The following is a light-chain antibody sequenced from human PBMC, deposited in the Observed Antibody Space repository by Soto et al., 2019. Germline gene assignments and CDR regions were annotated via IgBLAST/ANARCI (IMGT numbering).Light chain of an antibody. J-gene: IGKJ3*01. CDR3: QHYGSALFS. V-gene: IGKV3-20*01. CDR1: QSFSSSY. CDR2: GAS. Sequence: EIVLTQSPGTLSLSPGERATLSCRASQSFSSSYLAWYPQNPGQAPRLLIYGASSRATAIPDRFSGSGSGADFNLTISSLEPEDFAVYYCQHYGSALFSFGPWTKVDVK.